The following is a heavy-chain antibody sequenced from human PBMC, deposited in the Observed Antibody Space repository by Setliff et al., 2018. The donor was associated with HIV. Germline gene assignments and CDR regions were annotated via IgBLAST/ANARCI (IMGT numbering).Heavy chain of an antibody. CDR2: IYPGDSDT. CDR1: GYSFTDW. V-gene: IGHV5-51*01. CDR3: VRVQFVWLTGRYYGLDV. D-gene: IGHD1-20*01. J-gene: IGHJ6*02. Sequence: PGESLKISCKLSGYSFTDWFGWVRQMPGKGLEWVGIIYPGDSDTRYSPSFQGQVTISADKSISTAYLQWSSLKASDTAIYYCVRVQFVWLTGRYYGLDVWGQGTTVTVSS.